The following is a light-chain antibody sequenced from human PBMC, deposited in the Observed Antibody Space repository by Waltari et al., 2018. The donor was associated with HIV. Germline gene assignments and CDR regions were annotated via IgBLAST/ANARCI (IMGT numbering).Light chain of an antibody. CDR3: VGWDSSLSAYV. CDR2: KNY. J-gene: IGLJ1*01. V-gene: IGLV1-47*01. CDR1: LSNIGNDN. Sequence: QSVLTLTLSPSGAPGPTAPIPCSGGLSNIGNDNVHLYQQLPGMTPKLLIYKNYVRPSGVPDRFAGSKSGTSASLAISGLRSEDEADYYCVGWDSSLSAYVFGAGTKVTVL.